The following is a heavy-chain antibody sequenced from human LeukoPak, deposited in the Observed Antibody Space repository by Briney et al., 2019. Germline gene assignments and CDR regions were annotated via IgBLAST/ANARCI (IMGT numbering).Heavy chain of an antibody. J-gene: IGHJ4*02. CDR2: ISSSGGST. D-gene: IGHD4-23*01. CDR3: ARVTGGNYGGDY. V-gene: IGHV3-23*01. Sequence: GGSLRLSCAASGFTFSTYAMSWVRQAPGKGLEWVSAISSSGGSTYYADSVKGRFTISRDKSKNTLYLQMNSLRVEDTALYYCARVTGGNYGGDYWGQGTLVTVSS. CDR1: GFTFSTYA.